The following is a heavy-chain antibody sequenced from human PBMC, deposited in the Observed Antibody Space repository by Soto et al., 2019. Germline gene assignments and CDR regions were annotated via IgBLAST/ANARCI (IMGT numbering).Heavy chain of an antibody. CDR2: IYYSGST. Sequence: SETLSLTCTVSGGSISSYYWSWIRQPPGKGLEWIGYIYYSGSTDYDPSLKSRVTISVDTSKNQFSLKLSSVTAADTAVYYCARRWGTYFDFSGQGTLVTVSS. CDR3: ARRWGTYFDF. J-gene: IGHJ4*02. CDR1: GGSISSYY. V-gene: IGHV4-59*01. D-gene: IGHD7-27*01.